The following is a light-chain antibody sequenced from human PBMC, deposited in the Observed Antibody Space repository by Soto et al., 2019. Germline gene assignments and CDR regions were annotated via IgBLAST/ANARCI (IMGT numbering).Light chain of an antibody. J-gene: IGKJ3*01. V-gene: IGKV3-20*01. Sequence: VLTQSPCTLSLSPGERATLSCRASQSVMGSYLAWYQQKPGQAPRLLIFHASTRATGIPDRFSGSGSGTDFTLTVSRLEPEDSAVYYCHQYGSSPFTFGPGTKVDIK. CDR2: HAS. CDR3: HQYGSSPFT. CDR1: QSVMGSY.